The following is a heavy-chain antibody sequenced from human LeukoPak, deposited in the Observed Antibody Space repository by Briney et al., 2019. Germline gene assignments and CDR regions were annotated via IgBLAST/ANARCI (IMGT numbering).Heavy chain of an antibody. CDR3: ARDRGPRGGSGSYYTFLFDY. Sequence: ETLSLTCAVYGGSFSGYYWSWVRQAPGKGLEWVSSISSSSSYIYYADSVKGRFTISRDNAKNSLYLQMNSLRAEDTAVYYCARDRGPRGGSGSYYTFLFDYWGQGTLVTVSS. CDR2: ISSSSSYI. CDR1: GGSFSGYY. J-gene: IGHJ4*02. D-gene: IGHD3-10*01. V-gene: IGHV3-21*01.